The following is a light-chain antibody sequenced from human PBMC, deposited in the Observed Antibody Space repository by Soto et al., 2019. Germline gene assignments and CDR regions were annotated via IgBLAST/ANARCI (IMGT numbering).Light chain of an antibody. CDR2: EVS. CDR1: SSDVGGYNY. V-gene: IGLV2-8*01. J-gene: IGLJ3*02. Sequence: QSALTQPPSASGSPGQSVTISCTGTSSDVGGYNYVSWYQQHPGKAPNLLIYEVSKRPSGVPDRFSGSKSGNTAPLTVSGLQAEDEADYYCNSYAGSNNSVFGGGTKVTVL. CDR3: NSYAGSNNSV.